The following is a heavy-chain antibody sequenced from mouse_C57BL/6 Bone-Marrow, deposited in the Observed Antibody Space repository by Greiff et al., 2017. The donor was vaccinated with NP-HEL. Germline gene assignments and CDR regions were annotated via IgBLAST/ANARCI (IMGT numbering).Heavy chain of an antibody. J-gene: IGHJ2*01. CDR1: GYSITSDY. D-gene: IGHD4-1*02. CDR3: ARWNWATGTWYFDY. CDR2: TSYSGST. V-gene: IGHV3-8*01. Sequence: EVKLMESGPGLAKPSQTLSLTCSVTGYSITSDYWNWIRKFPGNKLEYMGYTSYSGSTYYNPSLNSRISITRDTTKNQYYLKLNSVTTEDTATYYCARWNWATGTWYFDYWGQGTTLTVTS.